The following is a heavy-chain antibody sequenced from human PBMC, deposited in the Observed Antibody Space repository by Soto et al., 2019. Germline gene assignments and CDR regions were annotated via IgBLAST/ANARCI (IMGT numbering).Heavy chain of an antibody. D-gene: IGHD2-15*01. V-gene: IGHV1-69*01. CDR1: GGTFSSYA. CDR3: ASGYCSGGSCSPYYYYGMDV. CDR2: IIPIFGTA. Sequence: QVQLVQSGAEVKKPGSSVKVFCKASGGTFSSYAISWVRQAPGQGLEWMGGIIPIFGTANYAQKFQGRVTITADESTSTAYMELSSLRSEDTAVYYCASGYCSGGSCSPYYYYGMDVWGQGTTVTVSS. J-gene: IGHJ6*02.